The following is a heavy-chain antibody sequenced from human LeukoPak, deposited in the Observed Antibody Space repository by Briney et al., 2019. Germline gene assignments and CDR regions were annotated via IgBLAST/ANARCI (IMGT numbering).Heavy chain of an antibody. CDR3: ARGLGGFGEPLAFDY. CDR1: GFTFSSYS. Sequence: PGGSLRLSCAASGFTFSSYSMNWVRQAPGKGLEWVSYISSSSSTIYYADSVKGRFTISRDNAKNSLYLQMNSLRDEDTAVYYCARGLGGFGEPLAFDYWGQGTLVTVSS. V-gene: IGHV3-48*02. J-gene: IGHJ4*02. D-gene: IGHD3-10*01. CDR2: ISSSSSTI.